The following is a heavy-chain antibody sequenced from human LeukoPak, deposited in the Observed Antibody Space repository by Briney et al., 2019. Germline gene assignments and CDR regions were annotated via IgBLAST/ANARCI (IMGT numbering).Heavy chain of an antibody. CDR2: IYYSGST. J-gene: IGHJ2*01. CDR3: ARLSGDYDWYFDL. CDR1: GGSISTSNYY. D-gene: IGHD2-21*02. Sequence: PSETLSLTCTVSGGSISTSNYYWGWIRQPPGKVLEWIGSIYYSGSTYYNSSLKSRVSKSVDTSKNQFSLKLSSVTAADTAVYYCARLSGDYDWYFDLWGRGTLVTVSS. V-gene: IGHV4-39*01.